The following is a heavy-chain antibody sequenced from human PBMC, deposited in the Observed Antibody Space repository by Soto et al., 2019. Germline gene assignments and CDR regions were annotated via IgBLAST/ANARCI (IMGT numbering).Heavy chain of an antibody. CDR2: ISYDGSNK. J-gene: IGHJ3*02. Sequence: QVQLVESGGGVVQPGRSLRPSCAASGFTFSSYAMHWVRQAPGKGLEWVAFISYDGSNKYYADSVKGRFTLSGDNSKNTLYLQMNSLRAEDTAVYFCARIDPTHDAFDIWGQGTMVTVYS. V-gene: IGHV3-30-3*01. CDR3: ARIDPTHDAFDI. CDR1: GFTFSSYA. D-gene: IGHD3-9*01.